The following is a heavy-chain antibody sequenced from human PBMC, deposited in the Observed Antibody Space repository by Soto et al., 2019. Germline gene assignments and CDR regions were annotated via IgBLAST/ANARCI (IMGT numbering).Heavy chain of an antibody. D-gene: IGHD5-12*01. Sequence: QVQLVQSGAEVKKPGASVNVSCKVSGYTLTDYYINWVRQAPGQGLEWMGWINPNTGDTTYAHKLQGWVTRTRDTSISTAYMELKRLRSDDTAMYYCARDLFTGYSGYGYYYYGMDVWGQGTAVTVSS. CDR2: INPNTGDT. CDR1: GYTLTDYY. J-gene: IGHJ6*02. V-gene: IGHV1-2*04. CDR3: ARDLFTGYSGYGYYYYGMDV.